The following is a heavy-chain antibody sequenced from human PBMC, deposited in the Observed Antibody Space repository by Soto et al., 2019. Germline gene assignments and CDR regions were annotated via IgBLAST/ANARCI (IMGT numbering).Heavy chain of an antibody. CDR1: GFPFSHYW. D-gene: IGHD3-10*01. V-gene: IGHV3-7*01. CDR3: ARGHYYALGTYFPVNYMDV. CDR2: IKQDGSEK. J-gene: IGHJ6*03. Sequence: EVQLVESGGGLVQPGGSLRLSCSASGFPFSHYWMTWVRQALGKGLEWVANIKQDGSEKYYVDSMKGRFTISRDNAKNSLYLQLNSLRAEDTAVYYCARGHYYALGTYFPVNYMDVWGKGTTVTVSS.